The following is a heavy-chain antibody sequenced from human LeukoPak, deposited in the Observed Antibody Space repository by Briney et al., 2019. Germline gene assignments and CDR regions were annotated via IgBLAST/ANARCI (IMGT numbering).Heavy chain of an antibody. V-gene: IGHV3-23*01. Sequence: GGTLRLSCAASGFTFSSYVMSWVHQAPGKGLEWVSAISGSGGTTYYADSVKGRFTISRDNSKSTLYLQTNSLRAEDTAIYYCAKDALGYCSGGSCPSNSWGQGTLVTVSS. J-gene: IGHJ4*02. CDR3: AKDALGYCSGGSCPSNS. D-gene: IGHD2-15*01. CDR2: ISGSGGTT. CDR1: GFTFSSYV.